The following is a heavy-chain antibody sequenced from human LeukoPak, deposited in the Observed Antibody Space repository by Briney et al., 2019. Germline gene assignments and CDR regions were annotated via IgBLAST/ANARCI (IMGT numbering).Heavy chain of an antibody. J-gene: IGHJ5*02. V-gene: IGHV1-69*04. CDR3: ARLYDFWSGYYPPNNWFDP. Sequence: ASVKVSCKPSGGTFSSYAISWVRQAPGQGVEWMGRIIPILGIANYAQKFHGRVTITADKTTITAYMQLSSLRSEDTAVYCCARLYDFWSGYYPPNNWFDPWGQGTLVTVSS. CDR2: IIPILGIA. D-gene: IGHD3-3*01. CDR1: GGTFSSYA.